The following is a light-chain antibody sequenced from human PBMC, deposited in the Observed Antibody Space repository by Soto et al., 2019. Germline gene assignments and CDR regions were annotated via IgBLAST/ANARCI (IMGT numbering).Light chain of an antibody. J-gene: IGKJ3*01. CDR2: AAS. CDR3: QQYNTWPLT. Sequence: ETEMTQSPATLSVSPGERPTLSCRASQSVCSNLAWYQQKPGQAPRLLIYAASTMATGIPSRFSGSGSGTDFTLTISSLQSEDFAVYYCQQYNTWPLTFGPGTKVDIK. V-gene: IGKV3-15*01. CDR1: QSVCSN.